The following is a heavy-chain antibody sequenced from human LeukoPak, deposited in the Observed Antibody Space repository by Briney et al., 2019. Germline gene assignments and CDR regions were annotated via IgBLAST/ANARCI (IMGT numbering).Heavy chain of an antibody. CDR2: IYSGGGT. J-gene: IGHJ3*02. V-gene: IGHV3-66*02. CDR3: ARAVGVTAIHNAFDI. D-gene: IGHD2-21*02. Sequence: GGSLRLSCAASGFTVSSNYMSWVRQAPGKGLEWVSVIYSGGGTDYADSVKGRFTISRDNSKNTLYLQMNSLIAEDTAVYYCARAVGVTAIHNAFDIWGQGTMVTVSS. CDR1: GFTVSSNY.